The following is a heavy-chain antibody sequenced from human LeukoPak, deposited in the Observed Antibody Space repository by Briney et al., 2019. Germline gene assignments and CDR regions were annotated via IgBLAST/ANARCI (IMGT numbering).Heavy chain of an antibody. CDR3: AREGLLRYFDY. D-gene: IGHD1-26*01. V-gene: IGHV3-30*19. Sequence: GGSLRLSCAASGFTFSSYGMHWVRQAPGKGLEWVAVIWYDGSNKYYADSVKGRFTISRDNSKNTLYLQMNSLRAEDTAVYYCAREGLLRYFDYWGQGTLVTVSS. J-gene: IGHJ4*02. CDR1: GFTFSSYG. CDR2: IWYDGSNK.